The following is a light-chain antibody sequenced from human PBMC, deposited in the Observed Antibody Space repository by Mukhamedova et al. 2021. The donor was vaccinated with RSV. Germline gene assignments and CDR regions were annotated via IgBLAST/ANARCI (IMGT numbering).Light chain of an antibody. J-gene: IGLJ1*01. V-gene: IGLV2-8*01. CDR2: EVS. CDR3: SAYSATSNPCV. Sequence: YQQHPGKVPKLLLFEVSKRPSGVPDRFSASKSGNTASLTIPGLQVEDEADYYCSAYSATSNPCVFGTGTKVTVL.